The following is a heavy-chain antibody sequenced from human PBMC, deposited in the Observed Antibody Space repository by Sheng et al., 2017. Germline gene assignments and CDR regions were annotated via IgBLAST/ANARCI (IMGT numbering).Heavy chain of an antibody. CDR2: IYSGGST. CDR1: GFTVSSNY. CDR3: ARVPRVYYYMDV. Sequence: EVQLVETGGGLIQPGGSLRLSCAASGFTVSSNYMSWVRQAPGKGLEWVSVIYSGGSTYYADSVKGRFTISRDNSKNTLYLQMNSLRAEDTAVYYCARVPRVYYYMDVWGKGTTVTVSS. V-gene: IGHV3-53*02. J-gene: IGHJ6*03.